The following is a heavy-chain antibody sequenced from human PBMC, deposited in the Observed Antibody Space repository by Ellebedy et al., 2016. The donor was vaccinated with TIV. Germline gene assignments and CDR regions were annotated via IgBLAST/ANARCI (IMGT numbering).Heavy chain of an antibody. Sequence: MPSETLSLTCTVSGGYISRYYWSWIRQPPGKGLEWIGSIYYSGSTYYNPSLKSRVTISVDTSKNQFSLKLSSVTAADTAVYYCARQGYRGYSYGATYTPFDYWGQGTLVTVSS. V-gene: IGHV4-59*05. CDR1: GGYISRYY. CDR3: ARQGYRGYSYGATYTPFDY. J-gene: IGHJ4*02. CDR2: IYYSGST. D-gene: IGHD5-18*01.